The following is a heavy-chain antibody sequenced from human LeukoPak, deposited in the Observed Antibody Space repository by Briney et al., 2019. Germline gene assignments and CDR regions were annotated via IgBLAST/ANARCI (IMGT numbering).Heavy chain of an antibody. V-gene: IGHV3-43*02. D-gene: IGHD6-19*01. J-gene: IGHJ4*02. CDR3: ARGDQWLIHY. CDR1: GFTFHGHA. CDR2: ISGDGSST. Sequence: PGGSLRLSCAASGFTFHGHAMHWVRQVPGKGLEWVSLISGDGSSTYYADSVKGRFTISRDNSKNSLHLQMNSLTTEDTALYYCARGDQWLIHYWGQGTLVTVSS.